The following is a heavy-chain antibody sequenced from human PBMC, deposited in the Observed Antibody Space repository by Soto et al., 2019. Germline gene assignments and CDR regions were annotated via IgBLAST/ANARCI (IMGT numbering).Heavy chain of an antibody. Sequence: GGSLRLSCVASGFTFSSHGMNWVRQAPGKGLEWVSPIYTTDEADPVKGRFTISRDNSKNTLYLQMNSLRAEDTAVYYCAKDRWELRSGMDVWGQGTTVTVSS. CDR1: GFTFSSHG. CDR2: IYTTD. CDR3: AKDRWELRSGMDV. D-gene: IGHD1-26*01. V-gene: IGHV3-23*01. J-gene: IGHJ6*02.